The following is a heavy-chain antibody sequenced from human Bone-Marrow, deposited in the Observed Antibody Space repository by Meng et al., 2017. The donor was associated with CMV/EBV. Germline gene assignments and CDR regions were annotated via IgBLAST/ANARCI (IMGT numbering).Heavy chain of an antibody. D-gene: IGHD4-17*01. J-gene: IGHJ4*02. CDR1: GFTFSSYS. V-gene: IGHV3-7*01. CDR3: ASKGDYLGN. CDR2: IKQDGSEK. Sequence: GGSLRLSCAASGFTFSSYSMSWVRQAPGKGLEWVANIKQDGSEKYYVDSVKGGFTISRDNAKNSLYLQMNSLRAEDTAVYYCASKGDYLGNWGQGTLVTVSS.